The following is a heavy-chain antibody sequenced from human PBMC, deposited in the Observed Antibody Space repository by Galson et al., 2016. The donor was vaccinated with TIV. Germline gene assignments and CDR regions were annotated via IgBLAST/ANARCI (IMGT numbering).Heavy chain of an antibody. CDR2: VYTTGST. D-gene: IGHD5-12*01. J-gene: IGHJ4*02. CDR3: ARGMGYCGGGYCYSYYFDS. CDR1: GSSISSGFW. V-gene: IGHV4-38-2*01. Sequence: SETLSLTCVVSGSSISSGFWWSWIRQPPGRRLEWIGNVYTTGSTNYNPSLKSRVTISVDTSTNQFSLTLNSVTAADTAVYYCARGMGYCGGGYCYSYYFDSWGQGSLVTVSS.